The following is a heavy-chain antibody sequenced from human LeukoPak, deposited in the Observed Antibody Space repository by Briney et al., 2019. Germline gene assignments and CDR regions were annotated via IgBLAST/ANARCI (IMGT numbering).Heavy chain of an antibody. CDR2: ISAYNGNT. Sequence: GASVKVSCKASGYTFTSYGISWVRQAPGQGLEWMGWISAYNGNTNYAQKLQGRVTMTTDTSTSTAYMELRSLRSDDTAVYYCARANANDPVVVVISDDYWGQGTLVTVSS. CDR3: ARANANDPVVVVISDDY. J-gene: IGHJ4*02. V-gene: IGHV1-18*01. D-gene: IGHD3-22*01. CDR1: GYTFTSYG.